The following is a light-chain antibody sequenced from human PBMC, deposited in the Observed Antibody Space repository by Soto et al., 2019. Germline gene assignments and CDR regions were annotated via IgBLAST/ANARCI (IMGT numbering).Light chain of an antibody. CDR3: AAWDDSLNYV. CDR1: GSNIGSNT. CDR2: SNN. V-gene: IGLV1-44*01. J-gene: IGLJ1*01. Sequence: QSVLTQPPSASGTPGQRVTISCSGSGSNIGSNTVNWYQHLPRTAPKLLIYSNNQRSSGVPDRFSGSKSGTSASLAISGLQPEDEADYYCAAWDDSLNYVFGTGTKVTVL.